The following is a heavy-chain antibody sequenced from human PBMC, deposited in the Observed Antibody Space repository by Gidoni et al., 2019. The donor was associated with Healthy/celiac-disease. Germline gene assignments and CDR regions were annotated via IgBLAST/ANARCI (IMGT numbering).Heavy chain of an antibody. J-gene: IGHJ4*02. V-gene: IGHV1-69*01. CDR3: ARDRVDCSGGSCPFDY. D-gene: IGHD2-15*01. CDR2: IIPIFGTA. Sequence: QVQLVQSGAEVKKPGSSVKVSCKASGGTFSSYAISWVRQAPGQGLEWMGGIIPIFGTANYAQKFQGRVTITADESTSTAYMELSSLRSEDTAVYYCARDRVDCSGGSCPFDYWGQGTLVTVSS. CDR1: GGTFSSYA.